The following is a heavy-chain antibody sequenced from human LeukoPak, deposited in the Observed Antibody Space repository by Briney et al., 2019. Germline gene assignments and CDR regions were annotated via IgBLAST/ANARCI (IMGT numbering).Heavy chain of an antibody. CDR1: GYTFTGYY. Sequence: ASVKVSCKASGYTFTGYYMHWVRQAPGQGLESMGRINPNSGGTNYAQKFQGRVTMTRDTSISQAYMELSRLRSDDTAVYYCARGGGLRYFDWSSPYYFDYWGQGTLVTVSS. CDR3: ARGGGLRYFDWSSPYYFDY. CDR2: INPNSGGT. V-gene: IGHV1-2*02. J-gene: IGHJ4*02. D-gene: IGHD3-9*01.